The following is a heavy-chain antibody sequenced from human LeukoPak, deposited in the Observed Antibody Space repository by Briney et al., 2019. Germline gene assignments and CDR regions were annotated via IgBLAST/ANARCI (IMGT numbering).Heavy chain of an antibody. CDR3: ARGSVDGDYLFS. D-gene: IGHD4-17*01. J-gene: IGHJ5*02. Sequence: PGGSLRLSCAASGFTFSSYAMSWVRQAPGKGLEWVSAISGSGGNTYYADSVKGRFTISRDYSKNTLYLQMNSLRAEDTAVYYCARGSVDGDYLFSWGQGTLVTVSS. V-gene: IGHV3-23*01. CDR1: GFTFSSYA. CDR2: ISGSGGNT.